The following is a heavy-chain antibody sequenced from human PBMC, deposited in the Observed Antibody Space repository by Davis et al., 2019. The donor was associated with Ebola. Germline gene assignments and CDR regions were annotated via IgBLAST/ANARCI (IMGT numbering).Heavy chain of an antibody. CDR3: ASLYLTGAY. V-gene: IGHV4-34*01. CDR1: GGSFSGYY. D-gene: IGHD3-9*01. Sequence: MPSETLSLTFAVHGGSFSGYYWSWIRQPPGKGLEWIGEINHSGSTNYNPSLKSRVTISVDTSKNQFSLKLSSVTAADTAVYYCASLYLTGAYWGQGTLVTVSS. J-gene: IGHJ4*02. CDR2: INHSGST.